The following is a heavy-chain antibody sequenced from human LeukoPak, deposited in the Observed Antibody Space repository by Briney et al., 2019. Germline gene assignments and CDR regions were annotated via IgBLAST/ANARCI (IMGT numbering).Heavy chain of an antibody. CDR1: GFTFSSYS. V-gene: IGHV3-21*01. CDR3: ARDQWLGY. D-gene: IGHD6-19*01. CDR2: ISSSSSYI. Sequence: GGSLRLSCAASGFTFSSYSMNWVRQAPGKGPQWVSSISSSSSYIYYADSVKGRFTISRDNAKNPLYLQMNSLRAEDTAVYYCARDQWLGYWGQGTLVTVSS. J-gene: IGHJ4*02.